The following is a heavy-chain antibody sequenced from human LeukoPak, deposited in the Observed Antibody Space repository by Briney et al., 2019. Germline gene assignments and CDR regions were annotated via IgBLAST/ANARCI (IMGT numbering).Heavy chain of an antibody. V-gene: IGHV3-48*01. Sequence: GGSLRLSCAASGFTFSSYSMNWVRQAPGKGLEWVSYISSSSSTIYYADSVKGRFTISRDNAKNSLYLQMNSLRAEDTAVYYCARDRAYSSADYWGQGTLVTVSS. CDR3: ARDRAYSSADY. D-gene: IGHD3-22*01. CDR2: ISSSSSTI. J-gene: IGHJ4*02. CDR1: GFTFSSYS.